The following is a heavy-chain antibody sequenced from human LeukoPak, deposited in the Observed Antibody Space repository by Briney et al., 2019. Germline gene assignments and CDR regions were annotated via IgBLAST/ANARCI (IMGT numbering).Heavy chain of an antibody. Sequence: YAEFVKGRFTISRDNSKNTLYLQMNSLRAEDTAVYYCAIIRHNAAAGNYYYYYYYMDVWGKGTTVTISS. V-gene: IGHV3-30*07. CDR3: AIIRHNAAAGNYYYYYYYMDV. D-gene: IGHD6-13*01. J-gene: IGHJ6*03.